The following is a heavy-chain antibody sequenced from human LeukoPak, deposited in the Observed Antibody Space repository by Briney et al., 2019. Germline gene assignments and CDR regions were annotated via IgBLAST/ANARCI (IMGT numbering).Heavy chain of an antibody. CDR2: TYYRSKWFN. V-gene: IGHV6-1*01. Sequence: SHTLSLTCATSGDSFSSNRTTWIWLRQSPSRGLEWLGRTYYRSKWFNDYAASVKSRITINPDTSKNQFSLQTNSVTPEDTAVYYCARGDCSGGICYSDSAFHIWGQGTMVTVSS. J-gene: IGHJ3*02. CDR3: ARGDCSGGICYSDSAFHI. CDR1: GDSFSSNRTT. D-gene: IGHD2-15*01.